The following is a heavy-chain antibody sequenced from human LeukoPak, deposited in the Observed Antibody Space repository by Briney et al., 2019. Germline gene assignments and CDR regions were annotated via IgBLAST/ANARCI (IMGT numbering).Heavy chain of an antibody. CDR1: GYTFTSYD. V-gene: IGHV1-8*01. D-gene: IGHD6-19*01. CDR3: ARDRQWLYFSAEDAFDI. J-gene: IGHJ3*02. Sequence: ASVKVSCKASGYTFTSYDINWVRQATGQGLEWMGWMNPNSGNTGYAQKFQGRVTMTRDTSISTAYMELSRLRSDDTAVYYCARDRQWLYFSAEDAFDIWGQGTMVTVSS. CDR2: MNPNSGNT.